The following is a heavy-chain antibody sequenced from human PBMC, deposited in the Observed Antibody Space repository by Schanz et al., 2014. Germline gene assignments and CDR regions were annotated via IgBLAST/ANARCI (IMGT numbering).Heavy chain of an antibody. Sequence: EVQLAESGGGLVQPGGSLRLSCLASGFAFSSYAMSWVRQAPGKGLEWVSYVSRSTPDIYYADSVKGRFTMSRDNAKNSVFLQMNSLRAEDTAVYYCARKMKLGVYGGKGHDSLDIWGQGTMGTVSP. CDR2: VSRSTPDI. V-gene: IGHV3-48*01. D-gene: IGHD4-17*01. J-gene: IGHJ3*02. CDR3: ARKMKLGVYGGKGHDSLDI. CDR1: GFAFSSYA.